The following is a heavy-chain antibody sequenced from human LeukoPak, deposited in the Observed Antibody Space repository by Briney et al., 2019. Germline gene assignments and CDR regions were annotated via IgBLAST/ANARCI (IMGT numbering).Heavy chain of an antibody. V-gene: IGHV1-18*01. CDR2: ISAYNGNT. Sequence: ASVKVSCKASGYTFTSYGISWVRQAPGQGLEWMGWISAYNGNTNYAQKLQGRVTMTTDTSTGTAYMELRSLRSDDTAVYYCARGVSAYYDFWSGYLGFDYWGQGTLVTVSS. J-gene: IGHJ4*02. D-gene: IGHD3-3*01. CDR1: GYTFTSYG. CDR3: ARGVSAYYDFWSGYLGFDY.